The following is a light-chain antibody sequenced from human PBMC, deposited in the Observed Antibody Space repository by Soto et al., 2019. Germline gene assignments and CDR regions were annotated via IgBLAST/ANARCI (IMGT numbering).Light chain of an antibody. Sequence: EIVLTQSPGTLSLSPGNRATLSCRASQSISSSYLAWYQQRPGQAPRPLIYGASSRATGIPDRFSGSGSGTEFTLTISRLEPEDFAVYYCQQYGSSSWTFGQGTKVDI. CDR1: QSISSSY. CDR3: QQYGSSSWT. CDR2: GAS. V-gene: IGKV3-20*01. J-gene: IGKJ1*01.